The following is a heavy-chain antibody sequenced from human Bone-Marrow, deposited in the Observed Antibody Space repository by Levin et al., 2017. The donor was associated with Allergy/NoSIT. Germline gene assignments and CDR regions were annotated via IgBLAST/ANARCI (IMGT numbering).Heavy chain of an antibody. CDR1: GFTFEDYA. CDR2: ITWNSVNI. V-gene: IGHV3-9*01. CDR3: AKDILSAYQRGYFDH. J-gene: IGHJ4*01. Sequence: SLKISCAASGFTFEDYAMHWVRQAPGKGLVWVSGITWNSVNIGYADSVKGRFTISRDNAKNSVYLQMDSLRVEDTAFYFCAKDILSAYQRGYFDHWGQGILVTVSS. D-gene: IGHD5-12*01.